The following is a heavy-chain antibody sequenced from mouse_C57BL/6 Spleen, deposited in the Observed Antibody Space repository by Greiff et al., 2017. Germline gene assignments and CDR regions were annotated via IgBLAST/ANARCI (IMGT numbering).Heavy chain of an antibody. D-gene: IGHD1-1*01. V-gene: IGHV1-54*01. Sequence: VQLQQSGAELVRPGTSVKVSCKASGYAFTNYLIEWVKQRPGQGLEWIGVLNPGSGGTNYNEKFKGKATLTADKSSSTAYMQLSSLTSEDSAVYFCARSEFDYYGSSHWYFDVWGTGTTVTVSS. J-gene: IGHJ1*03. CDR3: ARSEFDYYGSSHWYFDV. CDR2: LNPGSGGT. CDR1: GYAFTNYL.